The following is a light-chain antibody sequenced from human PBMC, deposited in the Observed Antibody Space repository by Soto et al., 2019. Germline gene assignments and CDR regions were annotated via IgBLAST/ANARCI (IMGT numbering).Light chain of an antibody. CDR1: QSVSSSY. J-gene: IGKJ4*01. CDR2: GAS. V-gene: IGKV3D-20*02. Sequence: EIVLTQSPGTLSLSPGERATLSCRASQSVSSSYLVWYQQKPGQAPRLLIYGASSRATGIPDRFSGSGSGTDFTLTISRLEPEDFAVYYCQQRSNWPSFGGGTKVDIK. CDR3: QQRSNWPS.